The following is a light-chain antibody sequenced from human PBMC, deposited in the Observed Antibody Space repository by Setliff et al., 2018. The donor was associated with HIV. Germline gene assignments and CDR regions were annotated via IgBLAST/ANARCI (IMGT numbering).Light chain of an antibody. CDR2: DVS. V-gene: IGLV2-14*03. Sequence: QSVLTQPASVSGSPGQTITISCTGASSDLGVYNYVSWYQQHPGKAPKLMIYDVSNRPSGVSNRFSGSKSGNTASLTISGLQAEDEADYYCSSYTSTVWGFGTGTRSPS. CDR3: SSYTSTVWG. J-gene: IGLJ1*01. CDR1: SSDLGVYNY.